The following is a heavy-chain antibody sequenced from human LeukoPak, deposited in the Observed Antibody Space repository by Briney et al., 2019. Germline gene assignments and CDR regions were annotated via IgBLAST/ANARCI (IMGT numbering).Heavy chain of an antibody. CDR3: ARPFSGSYSDAFDL. Sequence: PSETLSLTCTVSGYSISNGFYWAWIRQPPGKGLEWIGYIYYSGSTYYNPSLLSRVTISVDTSKNQFSLKLRSVTAADTAVYYCARPFSGSYSDAFDLWGQGTMVTVSS. CDR2: IYYSGST. V-gene: IGHV4-38-2*02. J-gene: IGHJ3*01. CDR1: GYSISNGFY. D-gene: IGHD1-26*01.